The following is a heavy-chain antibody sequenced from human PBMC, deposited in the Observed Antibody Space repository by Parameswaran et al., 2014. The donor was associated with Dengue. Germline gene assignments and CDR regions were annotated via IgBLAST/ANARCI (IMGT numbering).Heavy chain of an antibody. J-gene: IGHJ6*02. Sequence: PGKGLEWVSGISWNSDNIGYADSVKGRFTISRDNAKNSLYLQMNSLRAEDTALYYCVRHIRWKGYSYYGMDVWGQGTTVTVSS. CDR2: ISWNSDNI. V-gene: IGHV3-9*01. D-gene: IGHD4-23*01. CDR3: VRHIRWKGYSYYGMDV.